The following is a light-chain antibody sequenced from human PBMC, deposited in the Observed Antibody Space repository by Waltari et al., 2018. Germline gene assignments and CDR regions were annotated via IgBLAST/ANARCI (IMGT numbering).Light chain of an antibody. V-gene: IGLV4-69*01. J-gene: IGLJ6*01. CDR3: QTWDTAIHV. Sequence: QPAVTQSPSASASLGASVKLTCSLSSGHPTHAIAWHQQQQGRAPRFLMRIDSDGSHTRGDGIPDRFSGSRSGADRYLVISNLRSEDEADYYCQTWDTAIHVFGSGTRLTVL. CDR1: SGHPTHA. CDR2: IDSDGSH.